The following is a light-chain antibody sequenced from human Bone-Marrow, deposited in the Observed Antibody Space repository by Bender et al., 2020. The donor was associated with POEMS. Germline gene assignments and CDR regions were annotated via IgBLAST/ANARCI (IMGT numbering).Light chain of an antibody. J-gene: IGLJ1*01. Sequence: QSALTQPPSASGSPGQSVAISCTGTSSDVGGYNYVSWYQQHPGKAPKLMIYEVTKRPSGVPDRFSGSKSGNTASLTVSGLQAEDEADYYCCSYAPGNTYVFGTGTTVSVL. CDR1: SSDVGGYNY. V-gene: IGLV2-8*01. CDR3: CSYAPGNTYV. CDR2: EVT.